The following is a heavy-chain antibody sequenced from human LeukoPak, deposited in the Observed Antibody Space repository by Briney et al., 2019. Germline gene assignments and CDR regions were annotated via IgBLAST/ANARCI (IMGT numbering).Heavy chain of an antibody. CDR3: ARDHGYYYDSSSIRRLAKNWFDP. D-gene: IGHD3-22*01. Sequence: PSETLSLTCTVSGGSISSSSYYWGWIRQPPGKGLEWIGNIYYSGSTYYNPSLKSRVTISVDTSKNQFSLKLRSVTAADTAVYYCARDHGYYYDSSSIRRLAKNWFDPWGQGTLVTVSS. CDR2: IYYSGST. J-gene: IGHJ5*02. CDR1: GGSISSSSYY. V-gene: IGHV4-39*07.